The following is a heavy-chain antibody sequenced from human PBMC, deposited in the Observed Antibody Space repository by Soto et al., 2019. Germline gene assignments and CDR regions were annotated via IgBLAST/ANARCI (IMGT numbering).Heavy chain of an antibody. CDR2: IYSRGST. CDR1: GFTVSSNY. CDR3: ARGPAPMPLIDY. D-gene: IGHD2-2*01. J-gene: IGHJ4*02. Sequence: EVQLVESGGGLVQPGGSLRLSCAASGFTVSSNYMSWVRQAPGKGLEWVSVIYSRGSTYYADSVKGRFTISRDNSKNTLYLQMKSLRAEDTAVYYCARGPAPMPLIDYWGQGTLVTVSS. V-gene: IGHV3-66*01.